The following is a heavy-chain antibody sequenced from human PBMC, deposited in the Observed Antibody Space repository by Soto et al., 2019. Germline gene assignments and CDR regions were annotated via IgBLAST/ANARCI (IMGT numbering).Heavy chain of an antibody. V-gene: IGHV1-69*01. CDR3: ARDYGRQAPGL. CDR1: GGTFSSFA. Sequence: QVQLVQSGSEVKKPGSSVKVSCKVSGGTFSSFAISWVRQAPGQGLEWIGGIIPAIGTPDHAPKFRGRVTIIADESTSTAYLELSSLTSNDTAAYFCARDYGRQAPGLWGQGTKVTVSS. CDR2: IIPAIGTP. D-gene: IGHD3-10*01. J-gene: IGHJ3*01.